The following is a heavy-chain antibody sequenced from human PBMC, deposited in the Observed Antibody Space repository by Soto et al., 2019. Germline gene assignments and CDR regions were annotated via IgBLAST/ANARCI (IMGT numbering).Heavy chain of an antibody. Sequence: GGSLRLSCAASGFTFSSYSMNWVRQAPGKGLEWVSSISSSSSYIYYADSVKGRFTISRDNAKNSLYLQMNSLRAEDTAVYYCARDQSESMVDPYFDYWGQGTLVTVSS. J-gene: IGHJ4*02. CDR3: ARDQSESMVDPYFDY. CDR2: ISSSSSYI. V-gene: IGHV3-21*04. D-gene: IGHD3-10*01. CDR1: GFTFSSYS.